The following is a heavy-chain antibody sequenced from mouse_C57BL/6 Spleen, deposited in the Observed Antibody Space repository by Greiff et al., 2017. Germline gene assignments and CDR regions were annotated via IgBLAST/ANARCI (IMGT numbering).Heavy chain of an antibody. J-gene: IGHJ2*01. CDR1: GFTFSSYA. D-gene: IGHD1-1*01. CDR3: CSSLY. Sequence: DVKLVESGGGLVKPGGSLKLSCAASGFTFSSYAMSWVRQTPEKRLEWVATISDGGSYTYYPDNVKGRFTISRDNAKNNLYLQMSHLKSEDTAMYYCCSSLYWGQGTTLTVSS. V-gene: IGHV5-4*03. CDR2: ISDGGSYT.